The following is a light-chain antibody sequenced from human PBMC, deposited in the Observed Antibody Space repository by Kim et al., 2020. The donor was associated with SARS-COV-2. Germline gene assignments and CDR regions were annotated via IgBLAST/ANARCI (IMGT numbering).Light chain of an antibody. J-gene: IGLJ2*01. V-gene: IGLV1-40*01. CDR3: QSYDSSLSGSHVV. Sequence: TTSCPGSSSNIGAGYDVHWYQQLPGTAPKLLIYGNSNRPSGVPDRFSGSKSGTSASLAITGLQAEDEADYYCQSYDSSLSGSHVVFGGGTQLTVL. CDR1: SSNIGAGYD. CDR2: GNS.